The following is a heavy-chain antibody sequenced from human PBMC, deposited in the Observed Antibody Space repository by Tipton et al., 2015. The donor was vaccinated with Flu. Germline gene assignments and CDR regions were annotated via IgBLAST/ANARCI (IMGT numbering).Heavy chain of an antibody. D-gene: IGHD5-24*01. V-gene: IGHV4-61*02. CDR2: IYTSGST. CDR3: ARGGDGYNPIDY. J-gene: IGHJ4*02. Sequence: TLSLTCTVSGGSISSGSYYWSWIRQPAGKGLEWIGRIYTSGSTNYNPSLKSRVTISVDTSKNQFSLKLSSVTAADTAVYCCARGGDGYNPIDYWGQGTLVTVSS. CDR1: GGSISSGSYY.